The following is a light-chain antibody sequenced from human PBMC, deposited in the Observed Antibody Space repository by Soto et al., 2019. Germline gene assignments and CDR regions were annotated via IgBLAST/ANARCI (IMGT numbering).Light chain of an antibody. V-gene: IGKV3-20*01. J-gene: IGKJ3*01. CDR2: AAS. CDR1: QSVSSNS. CDR3: QQHGSWGIT. Sequence: EIVLTRSPATLSLSPGESATLSCRTSQSVSSNSLAWPQQKPGQAPRLLMYAASSRAAGIPDRFSGSGSGTDFTLTISRLEPEDFAVYYCQQHGSWGITFGPGTKVDIK.